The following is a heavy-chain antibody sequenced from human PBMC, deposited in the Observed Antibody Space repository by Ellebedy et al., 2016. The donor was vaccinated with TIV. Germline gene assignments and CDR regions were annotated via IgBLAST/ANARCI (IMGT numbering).Heavy chain of an antibody. CDR1: GGSSNNYY. CDR3: PLKHYDGSGLN. J-gene: IGHJ4*02. V-gene: IGHV4-59*08. Sequence: GSLRLSXTVSGGSSNNYYWSWVRQPPGKGLEWIAYIFYSGNTNYNPSLKSRVTISLDTSKNQFSLKLSSVTAADTAVYYCPLKHYDGSGLNWGQGTLVTVSS. D-gene: IGHD3-10*01. CDR2: IFYSGNT.